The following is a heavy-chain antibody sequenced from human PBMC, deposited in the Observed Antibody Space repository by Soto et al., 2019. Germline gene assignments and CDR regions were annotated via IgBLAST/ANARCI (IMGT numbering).Heavy chain of an antibody. CDR3: AREVVTLPSYYYAMDV. J-gene: IGHJ6*02. V-gene: IGHV1-46*01. D-gene: IGHD2-21*02. CDR2: INPSGGST. Sequence: ASVKVSCKASGYTFTSYYMHWVRQAPGQGLEWMGIINPSGGSTISAQKFQGRVTMTRDTSTSTVYMELSSLRSEDTAVYYCAREVVTLPSYYYAMDVWGQGTTVTVSS. CDR1: GYTFTSYY.